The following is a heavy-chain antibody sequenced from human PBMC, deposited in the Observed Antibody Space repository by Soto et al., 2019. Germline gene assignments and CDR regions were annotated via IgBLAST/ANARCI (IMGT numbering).Heavy chain of an antibody. Sequence: QAHLAQSGAEVKKPGSSVTVSCKASGGTFNSYGISWVRQAPGQGLDWMGVIIPLYGTVNYAQKFQGRVPITADKSTSTAYRDLKSLRSDDTAVYYCARVRVIRGVIPSHFGLWGQGTQVTVSS. D-gene: IGHD3-10*01. J-gene: IGHJ4*02. CDR2: IIPLYGTV. CDR3: ARVRVIRGVIPSHFGL. CDR1: GGTFNSYG. V-gene: IGHV1-69*06.